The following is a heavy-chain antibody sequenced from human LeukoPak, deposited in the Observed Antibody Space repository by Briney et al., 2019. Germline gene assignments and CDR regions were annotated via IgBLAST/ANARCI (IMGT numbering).Heavy chain of an antibody. CDR1: GVSFSGYY. Sequence: PSETLSLTCAVYGVSFSGYYRSWIRQPPGKGLEWIGEINHSGSTNYNPSLKSRVTISVDTSKNQFSLKLSSVTAADTAVYYCARNAILTGTMDWGQGTLVTVSS. D-gene: IGHD1-7*01. CDR3: ARNAILTGTMD. J-gene: IGHJ4*02. V-gene: IGHV4-34*01. CDR2: INHSGST.